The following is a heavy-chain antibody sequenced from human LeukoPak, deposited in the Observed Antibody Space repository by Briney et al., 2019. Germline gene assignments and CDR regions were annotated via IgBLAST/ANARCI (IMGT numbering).Heavy chain of an antibody. V-gene: IGHV7-4-1*02. CDR3: AISPVYYDILTGYYKASPLDY. J-gene: IGHJ4*02. D-gene: IGHD3-9*01. CDR1: GYTFTSYA. CDR2: MNTNTGNP. Sequence: ASVKVSCKASGYTFTSYAMYWVRQAPGQGLEWMGWMNTNTGNPTYAQGFTGRFVFSLDTSVSTAYLRISSLKPEDTAVYYCAISPVYYDILTGYYKASPLDYWGQGTLVTVSS.